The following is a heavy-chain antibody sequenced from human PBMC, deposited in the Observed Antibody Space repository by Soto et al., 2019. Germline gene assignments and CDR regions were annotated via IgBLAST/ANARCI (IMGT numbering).Heavy chain of an antibody. Sequence: SVKVSFKASGGTFSSYTISWVRQAPGQGLEWMGRIIPILGIANYAQKFQGRVTITADKSTSTAYMELSSLRSEDTAVYYCARSPTFGGFDIWGQGTMVTVSS. CDR2: IIPILGIA. J-gene: IGHJ3*02. V-gene: IGHV1-69*02. CDR1: GGTFSSYT. CDR3: ARSPTFGGFDI. D-gene: IGHD3-16*01.